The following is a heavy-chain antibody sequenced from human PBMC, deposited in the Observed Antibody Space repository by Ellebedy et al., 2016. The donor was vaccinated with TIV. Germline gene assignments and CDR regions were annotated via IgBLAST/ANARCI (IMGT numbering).Heavy chain of an antibody. Sequence: MPSETLSLTCAVYGGSFSGYYWSWIRQPPGKGLEWIGEIYHSGSTNYNPSLKSRVTISLDTSKTQFSLKLSSVTAADTAVYYCARGWRVGATMSMYWIDPWGQGTLVTVSS. CDR1: GGSFSGYY. J-gene: IGHJ5*02. V-gene: IGHV4-34*01. CDR2: IYHSGST. CDR3: ARGWRVGATMSMYWIDP. D-gene: IGHD1-26*01.